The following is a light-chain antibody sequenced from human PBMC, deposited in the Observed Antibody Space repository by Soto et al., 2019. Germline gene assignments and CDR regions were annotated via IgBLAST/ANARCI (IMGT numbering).Light chain of an antibody. Sequence: DIVMTQSPLSLPVTPGEPASISCRSSQSLLHSNGYNYLDWYLQKPGQSPQLLIYLGSNRASGVTDRFSGSGSGTDFTRKISRVEAEDVGVYYCMQALQTPYTFGQGTKLEIK. CDR2: LGS. J-gene: IGKJ2*01. V-gene: IGKV2-28*01. CDR1: QSLLHSNGYNY. CDR3: MQALQTPYT.